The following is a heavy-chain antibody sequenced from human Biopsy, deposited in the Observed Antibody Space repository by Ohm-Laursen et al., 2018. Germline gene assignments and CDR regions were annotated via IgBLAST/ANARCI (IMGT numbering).Heavy chain of an antibody. CDR1: GGSISGYY. Sequence: SDTLSLTCIVSGGSISGYYWNWIRQSPGKGLEWIGFIYYTGHTNYNPSLKSRATISVDTSKNQFSLKVISVTAADTAVYYCARLTGDPSYWGQGILVTVSS. CDR3: ARLTGDPSY. J-gene: IGHJ4*02. V-gene: IGHV4-59*07. CDR2: IYYTGHT. D-gene: IGHD7-27*01.